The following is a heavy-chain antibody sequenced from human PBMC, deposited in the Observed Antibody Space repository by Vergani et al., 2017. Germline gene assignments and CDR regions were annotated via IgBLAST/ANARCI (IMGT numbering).Heavy chain of an antibody. CDR3: ATRPGKRFRYLGT. CDR1: GGSFSGYY. CDR2: INHSGST. V-gene: IGHV4-34*01. Sequence: QVQLPQWGAGLLKPSETLSLTCAVYGGSFSGYYWSWIRQPPGKGLEWIGEINHSGSTNYNPSLKRRVTISVDTSKNQFSLKLSSVTAADTAVYYCATRPGKRFRYLGTWGQGTLVTVSS. D-gene: IGHD3-10*01. J-gene: IGHJ5*02.